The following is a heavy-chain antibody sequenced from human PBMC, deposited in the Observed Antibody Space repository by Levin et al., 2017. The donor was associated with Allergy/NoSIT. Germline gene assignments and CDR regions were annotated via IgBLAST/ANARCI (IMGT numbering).Heavy chain of an antibody. CDR2: VNGVGSTT. CDR1: GFTFSSYW. J-gene: IGHJ4*02. Sequence: GESLKISCAVSGFTFSSYWMHWVRQAPGKGLVWVSRVNGVGSTTTYADSVKGRFTISRDNAKNTLYLQMNSLRAEDTAVYYCAREDIAAAGYFDHWGQGTLVTVSS. D-gene: IGHD6-13*01. V-gene: IGHV3-74*01. CDR3: AREDIAAAGYFDH.